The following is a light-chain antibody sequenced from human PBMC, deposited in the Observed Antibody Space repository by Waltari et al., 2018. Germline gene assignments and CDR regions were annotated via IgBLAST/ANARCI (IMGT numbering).Light chain of an antibody. CDR3: LLSYSGARV. CDR1: PGAVTSGTH. Sequence: QAVVTQEPSLTVSPGGTVPLTCGSSPGAVTSGTHPYWFQQKPGQAPRTLIYDTSNKHSWTPARFSGSLLGGKAALTLSGAQPEDVAEYYCLLSYSGARVFGGGTKLTVL. J-gene: IGLJ3*02. CDR2: DTS. V-gene: IGLV7-46*01.